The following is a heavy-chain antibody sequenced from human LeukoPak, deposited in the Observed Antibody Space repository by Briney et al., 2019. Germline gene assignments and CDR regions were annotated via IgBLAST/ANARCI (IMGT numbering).Heavy chain of an antibody. CDR1: GGSINGYY. CDR2: IYYSGST. CDR3: ARLRDSTGYHFDY. D-gene: IGHD3-22*01. Sequence: SETLSLTCTVSGGSINGYYWSWIRQPPGKGLEWIGDIYYSGSTNYNPSLKGRVTMSVDTSKKQLSLNLRSVTAADTAVYYCARLRDSTGYHFDYWGQGTLVTVSS. J-gene: IGHJ4*02. V-gene: IGHV4-59*01.